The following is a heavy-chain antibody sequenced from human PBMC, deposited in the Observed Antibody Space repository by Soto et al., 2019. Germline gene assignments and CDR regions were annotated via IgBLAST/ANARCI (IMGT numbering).Heavy chain of an antibody. J-gene: IGHJ4*02. CDR3: ARGRSGKKVDF. Sequence: SETLSLTCTVSGGSISSYYWSWIRQPPGKGLEWIGYIYYSGSTNYNPSLRSRVTISVDTSKNQFSLKLSSVTAADTAVYYCARGRSGKKVDFWGQESLVPV. D-gene: IGHD1-26*01. CDR1: GGSISSYY. V-gene: IGHV4-59*01. CDR2: IYYSGST.